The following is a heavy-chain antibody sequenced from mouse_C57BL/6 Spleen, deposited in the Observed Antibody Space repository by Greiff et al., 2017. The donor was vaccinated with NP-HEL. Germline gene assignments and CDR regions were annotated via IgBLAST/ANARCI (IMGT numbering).Heavy chain of an antibody. V-gene: IGHV1-50*01. J-gene: IGHJ2*01. Sequence: QVQLQQPGAELVKPGASVKLSCKASGYTFTSYWMQWVKQRPGQGLEWIGEIDPSDSYTNYNQKFKGKATLTVDTSSSTAYMQLSSLTSEDSAVYYCARSLGRYYFDYWGQGTTLTVSS. CDR3: ARSLGRYYFDY. CDR1: GYTFTSYW. CDR2: IDPSDSYT. D-gene: IGHD4-1*01.